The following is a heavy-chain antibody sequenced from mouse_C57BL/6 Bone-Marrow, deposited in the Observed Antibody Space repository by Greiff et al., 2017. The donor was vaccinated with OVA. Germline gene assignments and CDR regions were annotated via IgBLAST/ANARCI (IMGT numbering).Heavy chain of an antibody. CDR2: ISSGSSTI. V-gene: IGHV5-17*01. Sequence: EVMLVESGGGLVKPGGSLKLSCAASGFTFSDYGMHWVRQAPEKGLEWVAYISSGSSTIYYADTGKGRFTISRDNAKNTLFLQMTSLRSEDTAMYYCARHDYDEGFDYWGQGTTLTVSS. J-gene: IGHJ2*01. CDR1: GFTFSDYG. CDR3: ARHDYDEGFDY. D-gene: IGHD2-4*01.